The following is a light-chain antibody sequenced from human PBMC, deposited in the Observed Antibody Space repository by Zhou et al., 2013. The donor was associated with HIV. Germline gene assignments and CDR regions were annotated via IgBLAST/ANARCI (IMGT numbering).Light chain of an antibody. J-gene: IGKJ4*01. CDR1: QSVNND. V-gene: IGKV3-15*01. Sequence: VMTQSPATLSVSPGERATLSCRASQSVNNDLAWYQQQPGQAPRLLIYGTSTRAAGIPAKFSGSGFGTEFTLTISSLQSEDFAVYYCQQYYNWPELTFGGGTKVETK. CDR2: GTS. CDR3: QQYYNWPELT.